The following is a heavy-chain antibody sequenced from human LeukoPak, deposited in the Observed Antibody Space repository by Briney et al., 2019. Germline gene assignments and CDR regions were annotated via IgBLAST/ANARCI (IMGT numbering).Heavy chain of an antibody. CDR1: GYSISSGGYY. CDR2: IYHSGST. J-gene: IGHJ4*02. D-gene: IGHD1-26*01. CDR3: ARARGFSGSPADY. Sequence: SETLSLTCSVSGYSISSGGYYWSWIRQPPGKGLEWIGYIYHSGSTYYNPSLKSRVTISVDRSKNQFSLKLSSVTAADTAVYYCARARGFSGSPADYWGQGTLVTVSS. V-gene: IGHV4-30-2*01.